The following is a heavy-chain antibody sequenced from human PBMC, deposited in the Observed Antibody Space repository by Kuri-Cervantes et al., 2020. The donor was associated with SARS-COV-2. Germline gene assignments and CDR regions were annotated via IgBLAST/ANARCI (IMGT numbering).Heavy chain of an antibody. D-gene: IGHD3-3*01. CDR2: IYYSGST. Sequence: SETLSLTCTVSGGSISSSSYYWGWIRQPPGKGLEWIGSIYYSGSTYYNPSLKSRVTISVDTSKNQFSLKLSSVTAADTAAYYCARGITIFGVVMDLGWFDPWGQGTLVTVSS. CDR1: GGSISSSSYY. CDR3: ARGITIFGVVMDLGWFDP. V-gene: IGHV4-39*07. J-gene: IGHJ5*02.